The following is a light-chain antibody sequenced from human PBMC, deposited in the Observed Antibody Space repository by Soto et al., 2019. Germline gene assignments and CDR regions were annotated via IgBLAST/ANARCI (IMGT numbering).Light chain of an antibody. CDR3: QQYSTYTPRT. Sequence: IQMTQSPSTLSASVGARAPITCRASQSISIWLAWYQQNPGKAPKILIYKASSLESGVPSRFSGSGSGTEFTLTISSLQPDDFATYYCQQYSTYTPRTFGQGTKVDI. V-gene: IGKV1-5*03. CDR2: KAS. J-gene: IGKJ1*01. CDR1: QSISIW.